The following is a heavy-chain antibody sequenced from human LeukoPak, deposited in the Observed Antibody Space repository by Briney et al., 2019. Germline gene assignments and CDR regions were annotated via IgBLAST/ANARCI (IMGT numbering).Heavy chain of an antibody. D-gene: IGHD6-13*01. J-gene: IGHJ6*03. CDR1: GGSISSYY. V-gene: IGHV4-59*08. Sequence: PSETLSLTCTVSGGSISSYYWSWIRQPPGKGLEWIGYIYYSGSTNYNPSLKSRVTISVDTSKNQFSLKLSSVTAADTAVYYCARVPISIAAAGTRYYYYYMDVWGKGTTVTVSS. CDR2: IYYSGST. CDR3: ARVPISIAAAGTRYYYYYMDV.